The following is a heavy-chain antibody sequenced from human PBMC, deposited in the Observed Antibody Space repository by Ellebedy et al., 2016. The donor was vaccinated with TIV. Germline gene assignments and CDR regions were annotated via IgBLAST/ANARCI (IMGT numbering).Heavy chain of an antibody. D-gene: IGHD2-2*01. Sequence: GGSLRLXCAASGFTFSSYSMNWVRQAPGKGLEWVSSVSSSSSYIYYADSVKGRFTISRDNAKNSLYLQMNSLRAEDTAVYYCARDAGGYCSSTSCYDPALDYWGQGTLVTVSS. CDR2: VSSSSSYI. CDR3: ARDAGGYCSSTSCYDPALDY. V-gene: IGHV3-21*01. CDR1: GFTFSSYS. J-gene: IGHJ4*02.